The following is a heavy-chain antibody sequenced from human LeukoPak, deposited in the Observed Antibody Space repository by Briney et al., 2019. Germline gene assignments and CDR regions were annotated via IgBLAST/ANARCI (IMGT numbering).Heavy chain of an antibody. D-gene: IGHD6-19*01. V-gene: IGHV3-66*01. CDR2: IHGGGTT. CDR3: VKSYSGWTGQS. Sequence: GGSLRLSCAASGFSVRSNYMSWVRQAPGKTLESVAVIHGGGTTLYADSVKGRFTISRDDSKNTLSLQMNSLRDEDTALYYCVKSYSGWTGQSWGQGTQVTVSS. CDR1: GFSVRSNY. J-gene: IGHJ5*02.